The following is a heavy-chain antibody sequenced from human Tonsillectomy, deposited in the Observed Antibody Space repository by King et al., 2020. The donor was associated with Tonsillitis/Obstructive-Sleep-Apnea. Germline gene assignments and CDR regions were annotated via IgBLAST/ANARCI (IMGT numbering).Heavy chain of an antibody. D-gene: IGHD3-3*01. CDR1: GYTFTGYY. V-gene: IGHV1-2*02. J-gene: IGHJ5*02. CDR3: ARERRRTYDFWSGYYMRWFDP. CDR2: INPNSGGT. Sequence: QLVQSGAEVKKPGASVKVSCKASGYTFTGYYMHWVRQAPGQGLEWMGWINPNSGGTNYAQKFQGRVTMTGDTSISTSYMELSRLRSDATAVYYCARERRRTYDFWSGYYMRWFDPWGQGTLVTVSS.